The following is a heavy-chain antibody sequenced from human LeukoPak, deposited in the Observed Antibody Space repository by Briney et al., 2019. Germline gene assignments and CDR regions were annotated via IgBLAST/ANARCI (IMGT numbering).Heavy chain of an antibody. CDR3: ARGLSKSPIWSGYYPRKEYYFDY. CDR2: INPNSGNT. CDR1: GYTFTGYY. J-gene: IGHJ4*02. D-gene: IGHD3-3*01. Sequence: GASVKVSCKASGYTFTGYYMHWVRQAPGQGLEWMGWINPNSGNTGYAQKFQGRVTMTRNTSISTAYMELSSLRSEDTAVYYCARGLSKSPIWSGYYPRKEYYFDYWGQGTLVTVSS. V-gene: IGHV1-8*02.